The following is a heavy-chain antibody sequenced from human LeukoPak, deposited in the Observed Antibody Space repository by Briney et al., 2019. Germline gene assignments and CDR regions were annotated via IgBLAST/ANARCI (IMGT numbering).Heavy chain of an antibody. J-gene: IGHJ6*03. V-gene: IGHV1-8*01. Sequence: GASVTVSCKASGYTFTSYDINWVRQAPGQGLEWMGWMNPNSGNTGYAQKFQGRVTMTRNTSISTAYMELSSLRSEDTAVYYCARGLFEVTTFPYYYYMDVWGKGTTVTISS. D-gene: IGHD4-17*01. CDR1: GYTFTSYD. CDR2: MNPNSGNT. CDR3: ARGLFEVTTFPYYYYMDV.